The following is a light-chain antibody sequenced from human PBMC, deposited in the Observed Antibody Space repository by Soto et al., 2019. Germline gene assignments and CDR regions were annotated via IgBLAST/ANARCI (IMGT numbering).Light chain of an antibody. J-gene: IGKJ5*01. Sequence: DVVMTQSPLSLPVTLGQAASISCRSNQSLVHSDGIAYFSWFQQRPGRSPRRIIYKVSNRDSGVPARFSGSGSGTDCALKISRVEAEDVGVYYCMQGTHWPITLGQGTRLEI. CDR3: MQGTHWPIT. V-gene: IGKV2-30*02. CDR1: QSLVHSDGIAY. CDR2: KVS.